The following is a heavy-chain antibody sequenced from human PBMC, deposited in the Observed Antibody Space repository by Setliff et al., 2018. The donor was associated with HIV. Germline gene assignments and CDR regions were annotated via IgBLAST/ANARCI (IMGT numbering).Heavy chain of an antibody. J-gene: IGHJ3*02. CDR2: VYYSGTT. D-gene: IGHD4-17*01. CDR1: AFTMSSYY. CDR3: ARGPKLTTRKEGVFDT. V-gene: IGHV4-59*01. Sequence: SQTLSLTCSVSAFTMSSYYWNFFRQPPGGGLEWIGCVYYSGTTNYSPSLKSRVTISIDTSKNQFSLRLTSVTAADTAMYYCARGPKLTTRKEGVFDTWGRGTMVTVSS.